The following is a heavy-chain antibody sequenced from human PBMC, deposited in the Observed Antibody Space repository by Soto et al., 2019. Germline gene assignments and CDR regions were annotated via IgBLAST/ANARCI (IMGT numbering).Heavy chain of an antibody. CDR1: GDSVSSNSAA. Sequence: PSQTLSLTCAISGDSVSSNSAAWNWIRQSPSRGLEWLGRTYYRSKWYNDYAVSVKSRITINPDTSKNQFSLQLNSVTPEDTAVYYCARVGYSSSWYYYYYGMDVWGQGTTVTVSS. CDR3: ARVGYSSSWYYYYYGMDV. V-gene: IGHV6-1*01. J-gene: IGHJ6*02. CDR2: TYYRSKWYN. D-gene: IGHD6-13*01.